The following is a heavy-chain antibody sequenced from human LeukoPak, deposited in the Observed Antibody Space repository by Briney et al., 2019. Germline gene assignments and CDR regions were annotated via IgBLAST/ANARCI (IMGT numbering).Heavy chain of an antibody. CDR1: GGSISSDNW. D-gene: IGHD1-1*01. CDR3: ARVNINNWHSCDY. Sequence: PSETLSLTCAVSGGSISSDNWWGWVRQPPGKGLEWIGEIYHSGSPNYNPSLKSRVTISVDKSRNHFSLNLSSVTAADTAVYYCARVNINNWHSCDYWGQGTLVTVSS. J-gene: IGHJ4*02. CDR2: IYHSGSP. V-gene: IGHV4-4*02.